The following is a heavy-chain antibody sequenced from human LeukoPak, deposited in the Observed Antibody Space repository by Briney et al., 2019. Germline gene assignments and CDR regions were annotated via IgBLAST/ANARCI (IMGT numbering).Heavy chain of an antibody. CDR2: FDPEDGET. CDR1: GYTLTELS. D-gene: IGHD3-22*01. V-gene: IGHV1-24*01. J-gene: IGHJ4*02. Sequence: GASVKVSCKVSGYTLTELSMHWVRQAPGKGLEWMGGFDPEDGETIYAQKFQGRVTMTEDTSTDTAYMELSSLRSEDTAVYYCARGGLDSSGYTYYFDYWGQGTLVTVSS. CDR3: ARGGLDSSGYTYYFDY.